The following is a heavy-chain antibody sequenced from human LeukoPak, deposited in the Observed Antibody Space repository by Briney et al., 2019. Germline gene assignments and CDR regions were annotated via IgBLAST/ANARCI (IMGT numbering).Heavy chain of an antibody. CDR1: GFTFSSYS. J-gene: IGHJ4*02. CDR2: ISSSSSYI. Sequence: GGSLRLSCAASGFTFSSYSMNWVRQAPGKGLEWVSSISSSSSYIYYADSVKGRFTISRDNSKNTLYLQMNSLRAEDTAVYYCARAANGYPDYWGQGTLVTVSS. V-gene: IGHV3-21*01. D-gene: IGHD5-24*01. CDR3: ARAANGYPDY.